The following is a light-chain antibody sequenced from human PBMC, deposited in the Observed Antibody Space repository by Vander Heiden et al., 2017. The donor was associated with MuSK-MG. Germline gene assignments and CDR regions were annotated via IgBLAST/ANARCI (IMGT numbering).Light chain of an antibody. V-gene: IGLV7-46*01. CDR2: DAS. J-gene: IGLJ2*01. CDR1: TGAVTSGQY. Sequence: VLTQAPSLTASPGATVTLPSLSRTGAVTSGQYPYWLQQKPGQAPRTLSYDASNKHSWKPARFSGSLRGGKAALTLSGAQPEDEAEYYCLLSYSGRKVGGGTKLTVL. CDR3: LLSYSGRK.